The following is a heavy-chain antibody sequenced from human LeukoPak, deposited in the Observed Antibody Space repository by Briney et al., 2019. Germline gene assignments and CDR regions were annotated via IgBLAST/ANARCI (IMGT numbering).Heavy chain of an antibody. V-gene: IGHV3-73*01. Sequence: PGGSLRLSCAASGSLISGSAMHWVRQVSGKGLQWIGRVRSKENDYATAYGASMEGRFTISRDDSKNTAYLHMNSLKTEDTAVYCAWAGGNLLLLDYWGLGTRVTVSS. J-gene: IGHJ4*02. D-gene: IGHD4-23*01. CDR1: GSLISGSA. CDR3: WAGGNLLLLDY. CDR2: VRSKENDYAT.